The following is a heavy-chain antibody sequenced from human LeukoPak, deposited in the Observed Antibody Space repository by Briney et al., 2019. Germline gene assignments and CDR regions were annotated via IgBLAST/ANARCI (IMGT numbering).Heavy chain of an antibody. J-gene: IGHJ4*02. Sequence: GGSLRLSCAASGVTFSSYSMNWVRQAPGKGLEWVSYISSSSSTIYYADSVKGRFTISRDNAKNLLYLQMNSLRAEDTAVYYCARELSITGTNFDYWGQGTLVTVSS. CDR1: GVTFSSYS. CDR3: ARELSITGTNFDY. D-gene: IGHD1-7*01. CDR2: ISSSSSTI. V-gene: IGHV3-48*01.